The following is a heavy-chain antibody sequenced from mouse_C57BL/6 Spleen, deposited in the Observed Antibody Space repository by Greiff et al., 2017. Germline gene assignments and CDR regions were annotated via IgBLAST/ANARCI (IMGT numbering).Heavy chain of an antibody. CDR1: GYTFTSYW. D-gene: IGHD1-1*01. J-gene: IGHJ1*03. CDR3: ARRGIYYGSSYPWYFDV. Sequence: QVQLQQPGAELVRPGSSVKLSCKASGYTFTSYWMHWVKQRPIQGLEWIGNIDPSDSETHYNQKFKDKATLTVDKSSSTAYMQLSSLTSEDSAVSYCARRGIYYGSSYPWYFDVWGTGTTVTVSS. V-gene: IGHV1-52*01. CDR2: IDPSDSET.